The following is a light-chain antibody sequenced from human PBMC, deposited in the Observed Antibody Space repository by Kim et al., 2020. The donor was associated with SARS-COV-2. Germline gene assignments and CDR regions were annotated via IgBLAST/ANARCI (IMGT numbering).Light chain of an antibody. V-gene: IGKV1-NL1*01. CDR3: QQHYNRLYA. Sequence: SACEGDRITISCREGQYSSKALVWYQQKPENAPELLLCEAPRAHGGVPSRDSGSRSGTEYTLTISGLKPEDFASLFCQQHYNRLYAFGQGTKLEIK. CDR1: QYSSKA. CDR2: EAP. J-gene: IGKJ2*01.